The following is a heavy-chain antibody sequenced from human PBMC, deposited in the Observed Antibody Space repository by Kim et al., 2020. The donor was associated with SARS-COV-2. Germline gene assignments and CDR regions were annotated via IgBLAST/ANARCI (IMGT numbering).Heavy chain of an antibody. Sequence: SETLSLTCAVYGGSFSGYYWSWIRQPPGKGLEWIGEINHSGSTNYNPSLKSRVTISVDTSKNQFSLKLSSVTAADTAVYYCARGRGYCSSTSCYALDYWGQGTLVTVSS. D-gene: IGHD2-2*03. V-gene: IGHV4-34*01. CDR1: GGSFSGYY. CDR3: ARGRGYCSSTSCYALDY. CDR2: INHSGST. J-gene: IGHJ4*02.